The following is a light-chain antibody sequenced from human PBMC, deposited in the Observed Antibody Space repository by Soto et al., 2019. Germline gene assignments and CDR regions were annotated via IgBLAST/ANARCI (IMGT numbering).Light chain of an antibody. V-gene: IGKV3-15*01. CDR2: GAS. CDR3: QQYNSWPRS. Sequence: RVMTQSPASLSVSPGESAILSYRASESVSTNLAWYQQKPGQAPRLLMYGASTRATGTPARFSGSGSGTEFTLTISGLQSDDLGTYFCQQYNSWPRSFGPGTKVDIK. CDR1: ESVSTN. J-gene: IGKJ2*01.